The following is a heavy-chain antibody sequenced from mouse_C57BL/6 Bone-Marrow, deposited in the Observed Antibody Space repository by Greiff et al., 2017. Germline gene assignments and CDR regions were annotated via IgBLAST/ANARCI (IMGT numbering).Heavy chain of an antibody. CDR3: ARSGVITTVVATQYYYAMDY. CDR2: IFPGSGST. V-gene: IGHV1-75*01. CDR1: GYTFTDYY. J-gene: IGHJ4*01. D-gene: IGHD1-1*01. Sequence: VQLQQSGPELVKPGASVKISCKASGYTFTDYYINWVKQRPGQGLEWIGWIFPGSGSTYYNEKFKGKATLTVDKSSSTAYMLLSSLTSEDSAVYFCARSGVITTVVATQYYYAMDYWGQGTSVTVSS.